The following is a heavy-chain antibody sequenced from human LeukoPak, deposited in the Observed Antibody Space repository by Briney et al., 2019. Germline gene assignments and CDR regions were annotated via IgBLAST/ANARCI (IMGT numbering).Heavy chain of an antibody. Sequence: ASVKVSCKASGGTFSSYAISWVRQAPGQGLEWMGGIIPIFGTANYAQKFQGRVTITADESTSTAYMELSSLRSEDTAVYYCARVSSSSWYEGYKYYCYGMDVWGQGTTVTVSS. V-gene: IGHV1-69*13. J-gene: IGHJ6*02. CDR2: IIPIFGTA. CDR1: GGTFSSYA. CDR3: ARVSSSSWYEGYKYYCYGMDV. D-gene: IGHD6-13*01.